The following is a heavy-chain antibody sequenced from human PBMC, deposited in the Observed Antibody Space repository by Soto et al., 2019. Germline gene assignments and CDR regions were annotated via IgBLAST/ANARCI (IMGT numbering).Heavy chain of an antibody. J-gene: IGHJ6*02. D-gene: IGHD3-9*01. CDR1: GFTFSSYG. CDR3: AKGPQPGCDILTGYYGMDV. V-gene: IGHV3-30*18. Sequence: GGSLRLSCAASGFTFSSYGMHWVRQAPGKGLEWVAVISYDGSNKYYADSVKGRFTITRDNSKNTLYLQMNSLRAEDKAVYYCAKGPQPGCDILTGYYGMDVWGQGTTVTVSS. CDR2: ISYDGSNK.